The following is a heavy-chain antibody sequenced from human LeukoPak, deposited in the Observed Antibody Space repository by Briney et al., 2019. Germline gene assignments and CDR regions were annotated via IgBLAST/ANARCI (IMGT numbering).Heavy chain of an antibody. CDR2: IRSKANSYAT. D-gene: IGHD3-22*01. V-gene: IGHV3-73*01. CDR1: GFTFSGSA. J-gene: IGHJ4*02. Sequence: GGSLKLSCAASGFTFSGSAIHWVRQASGKGLEWVGRIRSKANSYATVCAASVKGRFTNSRDDSKNMAYLQMNSLKTEDTAVFYCTRLSADDSSGYYYYWGQGTLVTVSS. CDR3: TRLSADDSSGYYYY.